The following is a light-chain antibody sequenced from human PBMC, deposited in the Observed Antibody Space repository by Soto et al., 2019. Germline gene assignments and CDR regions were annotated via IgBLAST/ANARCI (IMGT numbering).Light chain of an antibody. V-gene: IGKV3-15*01. J-gene: IGKJ2*01. CDR2: GAS. Sequence: EIVMTQSPATLSVFPGERATLSCRASQSISSNLAWYQQKPGQAPRLLIYGASTRATGIPARFSGSGSGTEFTLTISSLQSEDFVVYYCQQYNNWPPKYTFGQGTKLEIK. CDR3: QQYNNWPPKYT. CDR1: QSISSN.